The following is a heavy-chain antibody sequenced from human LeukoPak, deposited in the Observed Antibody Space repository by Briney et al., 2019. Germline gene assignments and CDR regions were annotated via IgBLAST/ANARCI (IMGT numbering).Heavy chain of an antibody. CDR3: AKAHYYGSGSYSHYYGMDV. CDR2: ISGSGGST. V-gene: IGHV3-23*01. CDR1: GFTFSSYA. J-gene: IGHJ6*02. D-gene: IGHD3-10*01. Sequence: PGGSLRLSCAASGFTFSSYAMSWVRQAPGKGLEWVSAISGSGGSTYYADSVKGRFTISRDNSKNTLYLQMNSLRAEDTAVYYCAKAHYYGSGSYSHYYGMDVWGQGTTVTVSS.